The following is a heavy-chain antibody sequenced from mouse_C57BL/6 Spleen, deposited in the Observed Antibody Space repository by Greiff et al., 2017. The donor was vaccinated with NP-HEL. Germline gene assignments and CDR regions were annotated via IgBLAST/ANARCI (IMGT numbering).Heavy chain of an antibody. CDR3: ARASSGYPAWFAY. V-gene: IGHV2-9-1*01. D-gene: IGHD3-2*02. CDR1: GFSLTSYA. Sequence: VQLKESGPGLVAPSQSLSITCTVSGFSLTSYAISWVRQPPGKGLEWLGVIWTGGGTTYNSALKSRLSISKDNSKSQVFLKMNSLQTDDTARYYCARASSGYPAWFAYWGQGTLVTVSA. CDR2: IWTGGGT. J-gene: IGHJ3*01.